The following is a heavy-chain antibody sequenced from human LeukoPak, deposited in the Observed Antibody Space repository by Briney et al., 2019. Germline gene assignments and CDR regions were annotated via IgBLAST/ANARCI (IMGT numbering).Heavy chain of an antibody. Sequence: GGSLRLSCAASGFIFSGYGMHWVRQAPGKGLEWVAIISYDGSSRYYADSVKGRFTISRDNSRNTLSLQMNSLRAEDTAVYYCAKDRRDSGTYYNQFDYWGRGTLVTVSS. CDR1: GFIFSGYG. CDR3: AKDRRDSGTYYNQFDY. CDR2: ISYDGSSR. V-gene: IGHV3-30*18. D-gene: IGHD3-10*01. J-gene: IGHJ4*02.